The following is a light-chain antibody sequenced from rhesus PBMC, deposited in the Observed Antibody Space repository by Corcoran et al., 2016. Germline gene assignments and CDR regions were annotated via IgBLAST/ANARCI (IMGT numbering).Light chain of an antibody. J-gene: IGLJ3*01. CDR2: EVS. CDR1: SSDIGNYNY. Sequence: QAALTQPRSVSGSPGQSVTISCIGSSSDIGNYNYVSWYQPHPGTAPKLIIYEVSQRPSVVSNRCSGSKPGNTASLTISGLQPVDAADYSCSSHGSNIYVLFGGGTRLAVL. V-gene: IGLV2-32*02. CDR3: SSHGSNIYVL.